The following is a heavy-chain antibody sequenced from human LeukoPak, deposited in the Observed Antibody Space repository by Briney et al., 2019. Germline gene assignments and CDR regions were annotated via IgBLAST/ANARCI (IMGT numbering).Heavy chain of an antibody. V-gene: IGHV4-61*02. CDR2: IYTSGST. CDR3: AREQAVGGTQFDY. Sequence: SETLSLTCTVSGGSISSGSYYWSWIRQPAGKGLEWIGRIYTSGSTNYNPSLKSRVTISVDTSKNQFSLKLSSVTAADTDVYYCAREQAVGGTQFDYWGQGTLVTVSS. CDR1: GGSISSGSYY. D-gene: IGHD1-26*01. J-gene: IGHJ4*02.